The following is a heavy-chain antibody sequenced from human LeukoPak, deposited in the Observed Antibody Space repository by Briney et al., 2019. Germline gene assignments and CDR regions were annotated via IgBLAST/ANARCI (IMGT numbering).Heavy chain of an antibody. D-gene: IGHD6-19*01. J-gene: IGHJ4*02. V-gene: IGHV4-4*02. CDR2: IYHSGST. Sequence: SETLSLTCAVSGGSISSSNWWSWVRQPPGKGLEWIGEIYHSGSTNYNPSLKSRVTISVDKSKNQFSLKLSSVTAAGTAVYYCARRVTQGYSSGWYYFDHWGQGTLVTVSS. CDR1: GGSISSSNW. CDR3: ARRVTQGYSSGWYYFDH.